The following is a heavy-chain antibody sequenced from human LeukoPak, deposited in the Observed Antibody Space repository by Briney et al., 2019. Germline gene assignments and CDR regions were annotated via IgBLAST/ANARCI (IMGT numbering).Heavy chain of an antibody. CDR2: ISGSGGST. J-gene: IGHJ5*02. CDR3: ARAVRNYYDSSAYYPNWFDP. CDR1: GFTFSSYG. D-gene: IGHD3-22*01. V-gene: IGHV3-23*01. Sequence: PGGSLRLSCAASGFTFSSYGMSWVRQAPGKGLEWVSAISGSGGSTYYADSVKGRFTISRDNSKNTLYLQMNRLRAGDTAVYYCARAVRNYYDSSAYYPNWFDPWGQGTLVTVSS.